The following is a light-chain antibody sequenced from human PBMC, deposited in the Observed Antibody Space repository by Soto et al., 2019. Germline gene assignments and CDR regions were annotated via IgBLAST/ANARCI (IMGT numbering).Light chain of an antibody. CDR1: SSDVGSYSL. Sequence: QSALTQPASVSGSPGQSITISCTGTSSDVGSYSLISWYQQHPGKAPKLMIYEDTKRPSGVSNRFSGSKSGNKASLTISGLQAEDEADYYCCSYAGSSTFVVFGGGTKLTVL. V-gene: IGLV2-23*02. CDR2: EDT. J-gene: IGLJ2*01. CDR3: CSYAGSSTFVV.